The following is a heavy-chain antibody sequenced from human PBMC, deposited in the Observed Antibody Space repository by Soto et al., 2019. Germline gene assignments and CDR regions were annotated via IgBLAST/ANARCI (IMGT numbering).Heavy chain of an antibody. D-gene: IGHD2-21*02. CDR2: ISFDGGDE. CDR3: VKFCGGDCYNY. V-gene: IGHV3-30-3*02. CDR1: GFDFSNHA. Sequence: QVPLVESGGGVAQPGRSLIRSCAASGFDFSNHATHWFRQTPGKAPEWLATISFDGGDEFYADSVKGRFTISRDNSKSTLSLHMHSLRAEDTAVYYFVKFCGGDCYNYWGQGTLVTVSS. J-gene: IGHJ4*02.